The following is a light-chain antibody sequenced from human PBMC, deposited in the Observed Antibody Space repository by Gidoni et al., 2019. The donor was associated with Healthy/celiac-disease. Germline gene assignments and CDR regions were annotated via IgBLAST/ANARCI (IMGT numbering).Light chain of an antibody. Sequence: DIQLTQSPSFLSASVGDRVTITCRASPGISRYLAWYQQKPGKAPKLLIYAASTLQSGVPSRFSGSGSRTEFTLTISSLQPEDFATYYCQHLNSYPRTFGQGTKVEIK. V-gene: IGKV1-9*01. J-gene: IGKJ1*01. CDR1: PGISRY. CDR3: QHLNSYPRT. CDR2: AAS.